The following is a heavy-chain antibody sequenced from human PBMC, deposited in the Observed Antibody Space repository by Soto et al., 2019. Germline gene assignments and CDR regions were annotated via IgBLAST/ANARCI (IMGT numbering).Heavy chain of an antibody. CDR1: GFTFSSYG. D-gene: IGHD1-20*01. V-gene: IGHV3-30*18. J-gene: IGHJ6*02. CDR3: AKEDRPHAFNLYGMDV. CDR2: ISYDGSNK. Sequence: QVQLVESVGGEVQPGRSLRLSCAASGFTFSSYGMHWVRQAPGKGREWEAVISYDGSNKYYADSVKGRFSISRENSKNTLNLQMNSLRAEDTAVYYCAKEDRPHAFNLYGMDVWGQGTTVTVSS.